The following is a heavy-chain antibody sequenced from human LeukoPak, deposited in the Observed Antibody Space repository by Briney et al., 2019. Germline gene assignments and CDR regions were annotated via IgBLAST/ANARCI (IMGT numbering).Heavy chain of an antibody. CDR2: ISGSGGST. CDR3: ATKFRSMVRGVSGHDY. D-gene: IGHD3-10*01. Sequence: GGSLRLSCAASGLTFSSYAMSWLRQAPGKGLEWVSAISGSGGSTYYADSVKGRFTISRDNSKNTLYLQMNSLRAEDTAVYYCATKFRSMVRGVSGHDYWGQGTLVTVSS. CDR1: GLTFSSYA. J-gene: IGHJ4*02. V-gene: IGHV3-23*01.